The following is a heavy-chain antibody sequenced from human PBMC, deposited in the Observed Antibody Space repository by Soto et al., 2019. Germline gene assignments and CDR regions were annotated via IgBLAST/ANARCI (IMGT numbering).Heavy chain of an antibody. CDR2: ISGSGGST. D-gene: IGHD2-21*01. V-gene: IGHV3-23*01. Sequence: PGGSLRLSCAASGFTFSTYAMTWVRQAPGKGLEWVSSISGSGGSTYYADSVKGRFTISRDSSKNTLFLQMNSLRAEDTAVYYCARFLGTYNYYYGMDGWGQRTTVTVSS. CDR3: ARFLGTYNYYYGMDG. J-gene: IGHJ6*02. CDR1: GFTFSTYA.